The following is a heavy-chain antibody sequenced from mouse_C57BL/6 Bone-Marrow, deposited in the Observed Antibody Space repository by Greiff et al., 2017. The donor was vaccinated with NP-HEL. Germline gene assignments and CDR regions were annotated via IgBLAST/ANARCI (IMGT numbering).Heavy chain of an antibody. D-gene: IGHD2-3*01. CDR1: GFSLTSYG. CDR2: IWSGGST. CDR3: ASYDSYYVRYGMDY. J-gene: IGHJ4*01. V-gene: IGHV2-2*01. Sequence: QVQLQQSGPGLVQPSQTLSITCTVSGFSLTSYGVHWVRQSPGKGLEWLGVIWSGGSTAYNAAFISRLSISKDNSKSHVFFKMNSLQADDTAIYYCASYDSYYVRYGMDYWGQGTSVTVSS.